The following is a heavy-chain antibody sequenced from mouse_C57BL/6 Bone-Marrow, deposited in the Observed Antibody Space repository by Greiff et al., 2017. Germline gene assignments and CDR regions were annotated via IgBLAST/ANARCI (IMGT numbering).Heavy chain of an antibody. V-gene: IGHV1-81*01. CDR1: GYTFTSYG. J-gene: IGHJ2*01. D-gene: IGHD4-1*01. CDR3: ARRLGLYFDY. CDR2: IYPRSGNT. Sequence: VQLQQSGAELARPGASVKLFCKASGYTFTSYGISWVKQRTGQGLEWIGEIYPRSGNTYYNEKFKGKATLTADKSSSTAYMEIRSLTSEDAAVYFCARRLGLYFDYWGQGTTLTVSS.